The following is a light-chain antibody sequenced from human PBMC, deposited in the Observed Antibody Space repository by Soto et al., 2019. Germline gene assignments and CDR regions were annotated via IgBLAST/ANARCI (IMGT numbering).Light chain of an antibody. CDR2: KAS. J-gene: IGKJ1*01. CDR1: QSISSY. CDR3: QHYNSYSEA. Sequence: DIQMTQSPSSLSASVGDRVTITCRASQSISSYLNWYQKKPGKAPKVLIYKASTLKSGVPSRFSGSGSGTEFTLTISSLQPDDFATYYCQHYNSYSEAFGQGTKVDI. V-gene: IGKV1-5*03.